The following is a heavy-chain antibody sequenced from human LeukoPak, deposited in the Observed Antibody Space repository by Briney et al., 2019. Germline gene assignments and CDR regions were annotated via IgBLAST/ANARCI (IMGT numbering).Heavy chain of an antibody. CDR1: GFTFSSYN. CDR2: ISTSSIYI. J-gene: IGHJ4*02. CDR3: ARGSPTMTTPWY. D-gene: IGHD4-17*01. Sequence: PGGSLRLSCAASGFTFSSYNMSWVRQAPGKGLEWVSCISTSSIYIYNADSVKGRFTISRDNAKNSLYLQMNSLRAEDTAVYYCARGSPTMTTPWYWGQGTLVTVSS. V-gene: IGHV3-21*01.